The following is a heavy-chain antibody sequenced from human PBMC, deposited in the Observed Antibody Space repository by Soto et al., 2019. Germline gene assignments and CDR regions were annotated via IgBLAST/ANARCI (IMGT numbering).Heavy chain of an antibody. CDR1: GFTFRSYA. J-gene: IGHJ4*02. D-gene: IGHD6-19*01. V-gene: IGHV3-23*01. CDR2: ISNDGGTT. Sequence: PGGSLRLSCVASGFTFRSYAMNWVRQAPGKGLEWVSGISNDGGTTYYADSVKGRFTISRDNSKNTLYLQMNSLRAEDTAVYYCAKDLRPAVAVYYFDYWGQGTLVTVSS. CDR3: AKDLRPAVAVYYFDY.